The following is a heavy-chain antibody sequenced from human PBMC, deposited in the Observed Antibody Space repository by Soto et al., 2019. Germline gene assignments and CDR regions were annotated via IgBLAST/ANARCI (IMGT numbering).Heavy chain of an antibody. CDR3: ARAPYYYILTGMRWSYYLYS. J-gene: IGHJ5*01. CDR1: GTSVSSGSFY. V-gene: IGHV4-61*01. Sequence: SETLSLTCDVSGTSVSSGSFYFHWIRQAPGKGLEWIGYIYHTGKTNYSHSLRSRNTISSDTSRNQFSLKVNSVTAADTAVYYFARAPYYYILTGMRWSYYLYSRGQRIHVTGSS. CDR2: IYHTGKT. D-gene: IGHD3-9*01.